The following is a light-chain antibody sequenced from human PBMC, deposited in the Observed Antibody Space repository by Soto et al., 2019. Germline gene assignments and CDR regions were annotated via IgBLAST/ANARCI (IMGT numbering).Light chain of an antibody. CDR2: GAS. V-gene: IGKV3-20*01. CDR3: QQYSSSPPT. Sequence: EIVLTQSPGTLSLSPGERATLSCRASQSVSSNYLAWYQRKPGQAPRLLIYGASSRATGIPTRFSGSGSGTDFTLTITRLEPEDFAVYYCQQYSSSPPTFGQGTKVEIK. J-gene: IGKJ1*01. CDR1: QSVSSNY.